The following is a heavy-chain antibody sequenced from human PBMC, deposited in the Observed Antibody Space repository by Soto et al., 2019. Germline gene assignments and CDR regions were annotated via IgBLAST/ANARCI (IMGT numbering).Heavy chain of an antibody. V-gene: IGHV1-46*03. D-gene: IGHD6-13*01. CDR1: GYTFTNYY. CDR2: INPNGGST. Sequence: QVQLVQSGAEVKNPGASVKVSCKAYGYTFTNYYIHWVRQATGQGLKWMAIINPNGGSTNYAQKFQGRITLARDTFTRTVYMELSSLRAQDTAIHHCARGRAAAYYWGQGTLVIVSS. CDR3: ARGRAAAYY. J-gene: IGHJ1*01.